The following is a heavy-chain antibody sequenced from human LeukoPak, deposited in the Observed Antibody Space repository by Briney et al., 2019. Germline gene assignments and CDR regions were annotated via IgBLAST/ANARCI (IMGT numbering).Heavy chain of an antibody. V-gene: IGHV3-21*01. CDR1: GFTFSSYS. CDR3: ASDQGVSRLGYFDY. D-gene: IGHD3-10*01. CDR2: ISSSSSYI. Sequence: PGGSLRLSCAASGFTFSSYSMNWVRQAPGKGLEWVSSISSSSSYIYYADSVKGRFTISRDNAKNSLYLQMNSLRAEDTAVYYCASDQGVSRLGYFDYWGQGTLVTVSS. J-gene: IGHJ4*02.